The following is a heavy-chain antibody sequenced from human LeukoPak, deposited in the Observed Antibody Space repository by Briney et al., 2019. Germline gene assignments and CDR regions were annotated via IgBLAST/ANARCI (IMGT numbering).Heavy chain of an antibody. J-gene: IGHJ4*02. CDR3: ARGDTAVVR. CDR2: IYYSGST. D-gene: IGHD5-18*01. Sequence: SETLSLTCTVSGGSVSSYYWSWIRQPPGKGLEWIGYIYYSGSTNYNPSLKSRVTISVDTSKNQFSLKLSSVTAADTAVYYCARGDTAVVRWGQGTLVTVSS. CDR1: GGSVSSYY. V-gene: IGHV4-59*02.